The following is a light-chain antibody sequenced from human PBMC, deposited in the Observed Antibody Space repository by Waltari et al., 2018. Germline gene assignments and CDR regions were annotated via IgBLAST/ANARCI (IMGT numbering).Light chain of an antibody. CDR2: DVT. CDR3: GSYSSSRTLWV. V-gene: IGLV2-14*03. Sequence: QSALTPPASVSGSPGQSITISCTGPSRDAGPYDYVPRYQQHPGNAPKLVIYDVTNRPSGVSSRFSGSKSGDTASLTISGLQAEDEADYYCGSYSSSRTLWVFGGGTKLTVL. J-gene: IGLJ3*02. CDR1: SRDAGPYDY.